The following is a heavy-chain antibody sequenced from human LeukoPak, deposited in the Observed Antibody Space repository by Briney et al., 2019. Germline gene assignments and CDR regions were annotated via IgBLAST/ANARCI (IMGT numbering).Heavy chain of an antibody. D-gene: IGHD4-17*01. CDR2: ISAYNGNT. Sequence: GESLKISCKGSGYSFTSYWIGWVRQAPGQGLEWMGWISAYNGNTNYAQKLQGRVTMTTDTSTSTAYMELRSLRSDDTAVYYCARDYGDYVNFDYWGQGTLVTVSS. CDR1: GYSFTSYW. J-gene: IGHJ4*02. V-gene: IGHV1-18*04. CDR3: ARDYGDYVNFDY.